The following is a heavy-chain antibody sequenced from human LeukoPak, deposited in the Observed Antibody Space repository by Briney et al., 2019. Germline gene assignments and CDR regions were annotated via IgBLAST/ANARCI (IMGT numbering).Heavy chain of an antibody. J-gene: IGHJ4*02. D-gene: IGHD5-12*01. CDR3: AKEWLRFDY. Sequence: PGGSLRLSCAASGFTFSNLAMSWVRQAPGKGLEWVSTISGSGASTYYADSVKGRFTISRDNSKNTLSLQMNSLRAEDTAVYYCAKEWLRFDYWGQGTLVTVSS. V-gene: IGHV3-23*01. CDR2: ISGSGAST. CDR1: GFTFSNLA.